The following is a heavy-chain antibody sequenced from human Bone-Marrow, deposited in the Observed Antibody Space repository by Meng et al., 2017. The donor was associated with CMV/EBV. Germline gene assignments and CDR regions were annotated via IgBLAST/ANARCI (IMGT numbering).Heavy chain of an antibody. V-gene: IGHV1-46*01. CDR3: AREPPRGVHFDH. Sequence: ASVKVSCKASGYTFTNYHIHWMRQAPGHGLEYMGVIYDSGGNTYKEQKFQDRLTTTWDTSTTTVHMELSSLRSEDTAVYYCAREPPRGVHFDHWGQGTLVTVSS. CDR2: IYDSGGNT. CDR1: GYTFTNYH. J-gene: IGHJ4*02. D-gene: IGHD5-24*01.